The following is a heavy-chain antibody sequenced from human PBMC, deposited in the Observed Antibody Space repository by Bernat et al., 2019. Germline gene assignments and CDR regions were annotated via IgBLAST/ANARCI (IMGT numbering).Heavy chain of an antibody. D-gene: IGHD6-13*01. Sequence: EVQLLESGGGLVQPGGSLRLSCAASGFTFSSYAMSWVRQAPGKGLGWVSGISISGGTTYYDDSVKGRLTISRDNSKNTLYLQMNSLRAEDAAVYYCAEGAVGTDFDYWGQGTLVTVSS. J-gene: IGHJ4*02. CDR2: ISISGGTT. CDR3: AEGAVGTDFDY. V-gene: IGHV3-23*01. CDR1: GFTFSSYA.